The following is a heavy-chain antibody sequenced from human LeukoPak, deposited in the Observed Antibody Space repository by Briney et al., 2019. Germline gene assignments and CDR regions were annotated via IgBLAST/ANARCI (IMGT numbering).Heavy chain of an antibody. V-gene: IGHV1-24*01. CDR2: FDPEDGET. CDR1: GYTLTELS. Sequence: GASVKVSCKISGYTLTELSMHWVRQAPGKGLEWMGGFDPEDGETIYAQKFQGRVTMTEDTSTDTAYMELSSLRSEDTAVYYCATRSRGIAVAGNIDAFDIWGQGTMVTVSS. CDR3: ATRSRGIAVAGNIDAFDI. D-gene: IGHD6-19*01. J-gene: IGHJ3*02.